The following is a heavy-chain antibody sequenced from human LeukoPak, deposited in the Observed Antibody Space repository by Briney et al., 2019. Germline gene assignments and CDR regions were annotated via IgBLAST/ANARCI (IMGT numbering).Heavy chain of an antibody. Sequence: PGGSLRLSCAASGFTFSNAWMSWVRQAPGKGLEWVGRIKIKTDGGTIDYAAPVKGRFTISRDDSKNTLYLQMNSLKTEDTAVYYCTMSGYYYRYWGQGTLVTVSS. D-gene: IGHD3-22*01. CDR2: IKIKTDGGTI. CDR3: TMSGYYYRY. V-gene: IGHV3-15*01. J-gene: IGHJ4*02. CDR1: GFTFSNAW.